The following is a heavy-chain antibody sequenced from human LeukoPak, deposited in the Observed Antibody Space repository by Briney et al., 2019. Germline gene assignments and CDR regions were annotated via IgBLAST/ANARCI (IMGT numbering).Heavy chain of an antibody. CDR3: ARDNPYGSGSYSLRPNYYYYYYMDV. V-gene: IGHV3-30*02. Sequence: GGSLRLSCAASGFTFSSYGMHWVRQAPGKGLEWVAFIRYDGSNKYYADSVKGRFTISRDNAKNSLYLPMNSLRAEDTAVYYCARDNPYGSGSYSLRPNYYYYYYMDVWGKGTTVTISS. D-gene: IGHD3-10*01. J-gene: IGHJ6*03. CDR1: GFTFSSYG. CDR2: IRYDGSNK.